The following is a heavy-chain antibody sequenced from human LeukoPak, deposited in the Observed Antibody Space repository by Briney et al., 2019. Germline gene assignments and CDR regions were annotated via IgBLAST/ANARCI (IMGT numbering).Heavy chain of an antibody. J-gene: IGHJ5*02. CDR1: GYTFTGYY. Sequence: EASVKVSCKASGYTFTGYYMHWVRQAPGQGLEWMGWINPNSGGTNYAQKFQGRVTMTRDTSISTAYMELSRLRSDDTAVYYCAGEYCSGGSCSGWFDPWGQGTLVTVSS. V-gene: IGHV1-2*02. CDR2: INPNSGGT. CDR3: AGEYCSGGSCSGWFDP. D-gene: IGHD2-15*01.